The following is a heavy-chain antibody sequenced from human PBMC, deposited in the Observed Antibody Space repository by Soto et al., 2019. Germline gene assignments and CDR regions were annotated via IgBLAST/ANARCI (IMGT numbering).Heavy chain of an antibody. CDR2: ISAYNGNT. CDR3: ARDRMVVITTGNWFDP. CDR1: GYTFTSDG. Sequence: ASVKVSCKASGYTFTSDGISWVRQAPGQGLEWMGWISAYNGNTNYAQKLQGRVTMTTDTSTSTAYMELRSLRSDDTAVYYCARDRMVVITTGNWFDPWGQGTLVTVSS. V-gene: IGHV1-18*01. D-gene: IGHD3-22*01. J-gene: IGHJ5*02.